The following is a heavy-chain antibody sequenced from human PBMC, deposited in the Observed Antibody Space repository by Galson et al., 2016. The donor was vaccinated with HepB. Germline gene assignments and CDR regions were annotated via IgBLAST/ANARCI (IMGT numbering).Heavy chain of an antibody. D-gene: IGHD2-15*01. CDR1: GFTFRTYS. CDR2: ISDSGSTS. V-gene: IGHV3-23*01. CDR3: AKDRGLHHWFFDL. J-gene: IGHJ2*01. Sequence: SLRLSCAASGFTFRTYSMNWVRQAPGKGLEWVSGISDSGSTSYHTDSVKGRFTISRDSSKNTLYLQMNSLRAEDTAVYYCAKDRGLHHWFFDLWGRGTPVTVSS.